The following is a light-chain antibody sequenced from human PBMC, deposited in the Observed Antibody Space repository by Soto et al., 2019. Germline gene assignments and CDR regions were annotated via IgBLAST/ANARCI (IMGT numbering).Light chain of an antibody. CDR1: QSIKTY. CDR3: HQCFVTPRT. J-gene: IGKJ1*01. V-gene: IGKV1-39*01. Sequence: DIQMTQSPSPLSASVGDRVTITCRASQSIKTYLNWYQHKPGKAPNLLIHDASTLQTGVPSRFIGSGSWTDFTLTINILQPEDFATYYCHQCFVTPRTFGPGTKVDIK. CDR2: DAS.